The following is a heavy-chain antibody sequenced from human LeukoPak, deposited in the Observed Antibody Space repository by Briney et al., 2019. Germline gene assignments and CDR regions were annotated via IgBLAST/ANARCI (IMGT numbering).Heavy chain of an antibody. D-gene: IGHD5-24*01. CDR2: IYYSGST. CDR1: GGSISSYY. J-gene: IGHJ4*02. CDR3: AAHVEMATHY. Sequence: PSETLSLTCTVSGGSISSYYWSWIRQPPGKGLEWIGYIYYSGSTNYNPSLKSRVSISVDTSKNQFSLKLSSVTAADTAVYYCAAHVEMATHYWGQGTLVTVSS. V-gene: IGHV4-59*01.